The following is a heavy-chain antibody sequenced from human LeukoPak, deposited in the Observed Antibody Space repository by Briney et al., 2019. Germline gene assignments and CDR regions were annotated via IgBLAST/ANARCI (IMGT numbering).Heavy chain of an antibody. D-gene: IGHD2-2*01. J-gene: IGHJ4*02. Sequence: GGSLRLSCAASGFTFSSYSMSWVRQAPGKGLEWVSSISSSSSYIYCADSVKGRFTISRDNAKNSLYLQMNSLRAEDTAVYYCARDGQYQLLGPHDHWGQGTLVTVSS. CDR2: ISSSSSYI. V-gene: IGHV3-21*04. CDR1: GFTFSSYS. CDR3: ARDGQYQLLGPHDH.